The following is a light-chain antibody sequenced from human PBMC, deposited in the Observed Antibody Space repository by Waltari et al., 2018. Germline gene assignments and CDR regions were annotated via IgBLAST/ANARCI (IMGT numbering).Light chain of an antibody. Sequence: DIVMTQSPESLAVSLGERVTINSRSSQSLVYSSNNKNHLVWYQQKPGQPPKLLVYWASTLELEDPDRVRSSGYGTDFTLTISSLRAEDVAVYFCHQYYSTPRTFGQGTKVEIK. V-gene: IGKV4-1*01. CDR1: QSLVYSSNNKNH. CDR3: HQYYSTPRT. CDR2: WAS. J-gene: IGKJ1*01.